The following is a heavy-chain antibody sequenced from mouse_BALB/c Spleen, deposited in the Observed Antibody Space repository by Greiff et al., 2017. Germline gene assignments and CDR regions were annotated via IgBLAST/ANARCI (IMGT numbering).Heavy chain of an antibody. V-gene: IGHV5-12-2*01. CDR1: GFTFSSYT. CDR3: ARQSSYYAMDD. Sequence: EVQLQESGGGLVQPGGSLKLSCAASGFTFSSYTMSWVRQTPEKRLEWVAYISNGGGSTYYPDTVKGRFTISRDNAKNTLYLQMSSLKSEDTAMYYCARQSSYYAMDDWGQGTSVTVSS. CDR2: ISNGGGST. J-gene: IGHJ4*01.